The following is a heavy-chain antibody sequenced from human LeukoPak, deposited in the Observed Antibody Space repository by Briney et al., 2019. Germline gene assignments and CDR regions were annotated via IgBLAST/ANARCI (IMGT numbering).Heavy chain of an antibody. CDR1: GGTFSSYT. D-gene: IGHD4-17*01. J-gene: IGHJ4*02. V-gene: IGHV1-69*02. CDR3: AIAEHYGDYFDY. Sequence: GSSVKVSCKASGGTFSSYTISWVRQAPGQGLEWMGRIIPILGIANYAQKFQGRVTITADKSTSTAYMELSSLRSEDTAVYYCAIAEHYGDYFDYWGQGTLVTVSS. CDR2: IIPILGIA.